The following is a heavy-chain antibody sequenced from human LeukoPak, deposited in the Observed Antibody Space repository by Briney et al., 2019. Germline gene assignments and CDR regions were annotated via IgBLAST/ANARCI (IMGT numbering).Heavy chain of an antibody. CDR3: ARDRRGDYDSSGYYSKFDY. D-gene: IGHD3-22*01. Sequence: GGSLRLSCAASGFTFSSYAMHWVRQAPGKGLEWVAVISYDGSNKYYADSVKGRFTISRDNSKNTLYLQMNSLRAEDTAVYYCARDRRGDYDSSGYYSKFDYWGQGTLVTVSS. CDR1: GFTFSSYA. J-gene: IGHJ4*02. V-gene: IGHV3-30*14. CDR2: ISYDGSNK.